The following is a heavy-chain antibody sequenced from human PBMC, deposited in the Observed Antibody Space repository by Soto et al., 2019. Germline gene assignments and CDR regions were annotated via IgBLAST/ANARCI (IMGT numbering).Heavy chain of an antibody. CDR3: AREGGLSYDFWSGYFDY. V-gene: IGHV4-31*02. CDR2: IYYSGST. Sequence: PSETLSLTCTVSGGSISSGGYYWSWIRQHPGKGLEWIGYIYYSGSTYYNPSLKSRVTISVDTSKNQFSLKLSSVTAADTAVYYCAREGGLSYDFWSGYFDYWGQGTLVTVSS. CDR1: GGSISSGGYY. J-gene: IGHJ4*02. D-gene: IGHD3-3*01.